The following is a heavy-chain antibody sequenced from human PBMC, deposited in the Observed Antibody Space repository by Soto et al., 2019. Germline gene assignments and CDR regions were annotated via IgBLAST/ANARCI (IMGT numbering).Heavy chain of an antibody. CDR2: IKQDESEM. J-gene: IGHJ3*01. CDR3: AAVITIWSLDF. D-gene: IGHD3-3*01. V-gene: IGHV3-7*01. Sequence: EVQLVESGGGLVQPGGSLRLSCAASGFTFSNFWMSWVRQTPGKGLEWVAKIKQDESEMYYAGSVRGRFTISRDNAKNSLYLQMNRLRIEDTAVYYCAAVITIWSLDFWGPGTMVSVSS. CDR1: GFTFSNFW.